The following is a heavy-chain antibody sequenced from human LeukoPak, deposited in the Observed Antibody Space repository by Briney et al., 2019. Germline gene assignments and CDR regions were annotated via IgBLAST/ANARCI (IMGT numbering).Heavy chain of an antibody. D-gene: IGHD3-16*02. J-gene: IGHJ4*02. Sequence: PGGSLRLSCAASGFTFSSYWMSWVRQAPGKGLEWVANIKQDGSEKYYVDSVKGRFTISRDNAKNSLYLQMNSLRAEDTAVYYCAKSIMITFGGVIEKYYFDYWGQGTLVTVSS. CDR3: AKSIMITFGGVIEKYYFDY. V-gene: IGHV3-7*03. CDR2: IKQDGSEK. CDR1: GFTFSSYW.